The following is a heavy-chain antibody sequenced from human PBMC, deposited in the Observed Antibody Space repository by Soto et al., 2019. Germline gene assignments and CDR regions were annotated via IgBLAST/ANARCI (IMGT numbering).Heavy chain of an antibody. V-gene: IGHV4-59*08. CDR2: IYYSGST. D-gene: IGHD2-2*01. Sequence: QVQLQESGPGLVKPSETLSLTCTVSGVSISSYYWSWIRQPPGKGLEWIGYIYYSGSTNYNPSIKSRVTISVDTSKNQFSLKLSSVTAADTAVYYCARGRPAATDAFDIWGQGTMVTVSS. J-gene: IGHJ3*02. CDR1: GVSISSYY. CDR3: ARGRPAATDAFDI.